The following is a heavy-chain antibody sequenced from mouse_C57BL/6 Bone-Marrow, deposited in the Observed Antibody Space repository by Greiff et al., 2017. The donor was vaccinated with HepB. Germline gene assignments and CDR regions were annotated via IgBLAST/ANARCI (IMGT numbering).Heavy chain of an antibody. Sequence: VQLQQPGAELVKPGASVKLSCKASGYTFTSYWMQWVKQRPGQGLEWIGEIDPSDSYTNYNQKFKGKATLTVDTSSSTAYMQLSSLTSEDSAVYYCARSPFITTVVADYWGQGTTLTVSS. CDR2: IDPSDSYT. V-gene: IGHV1-50*01. D-gene: IGHD1-1*01. CDR3: ARSPFITTVVADY. CDR1: GYTFTSYW. J-gene: IGHJ2*01.